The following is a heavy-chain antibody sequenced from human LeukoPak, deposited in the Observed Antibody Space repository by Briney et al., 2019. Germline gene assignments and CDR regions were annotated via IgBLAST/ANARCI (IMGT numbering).Heavy chain of an antibody. V-gene: IGHV4-4*07. Sequence: PSETLSLTCTVSGGSISSYYWSWIRQPAGKGLEWIGRIYTSGSTNYNPSLKSRVTMSVDTSKNQFSLKLSSVTAADTAVYCCARDGGSGYCSSTSCSFDYWGQGTLVTVSS. D-gene: IGHD2-2*01. J-gene: IGHJ4*02. CDR3: ARDGGSGYCSSTSCSFDY. CDR2: IYTSGST. CDR1: GGSISSYY.